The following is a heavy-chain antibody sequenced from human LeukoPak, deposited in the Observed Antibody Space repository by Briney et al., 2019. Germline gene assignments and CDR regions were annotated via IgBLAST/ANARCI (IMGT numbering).Heavy chain of an antibody. CDR1: GDSLSGYY. CDR3: ARVLSLKTYNRGFYFDY. V-gene: IGHV4-59*12. D-gene: IGHD1-14*01. J-gene: IGHJ4*02. CDR2: RQSNGYT. Sequence: SETLSLTCDFSGDSLSGYYWSWLRQPPGKGLEWIAYRQSNGYTEYYPSLMSRVTISLDTSKRQLSLKLTSVTAADTAVYYCARVLSLKTYNRGFYFDYWGQGTLVTVSS.